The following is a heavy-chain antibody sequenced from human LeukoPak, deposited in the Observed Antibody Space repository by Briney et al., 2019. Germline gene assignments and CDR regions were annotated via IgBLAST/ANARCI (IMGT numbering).Heavy chain of an antibody. D-gene: IGHD6-13*01. CDR1: GFTFSDNY. V-gene: IGHV3-11*04. Sequence: GSLRLSCAASGFTFSDNYMSWIRQAPGKGLEWISYISRSSSIIYYADSVKGRFTISRDNAKNSLYLLMNSLRAEDTAVYYCARDLSIWYSSSWDAFDIWGQGTMVTVSS. CDR3: ARDLSIWYSSSWDAFDI. J-gene: IGHJ3*02. CDR2: ISRSSSII.